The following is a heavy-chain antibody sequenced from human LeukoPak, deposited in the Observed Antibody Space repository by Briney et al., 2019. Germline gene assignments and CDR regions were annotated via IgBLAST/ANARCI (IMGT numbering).Heavy chain of an antibody. CDR1: GGSISSYY. CDR2: IYYSGST. V-gene: IGHV4-59*08. J-gene: IGHJ2*01. D-gene: IGHD3-9*01. Sequence: SETLSLTCTVPGGSISSYYWSWIRQPPGKGLEWIGYIYYSGSTNYNPSLKSRVTISVDTSKNQFSLKLSSVTAADTAVYYCARHTYDILTGPTNWYFDLWGRGTLVTVSS. CDR3: ARHTYDILTGPTNWYFDL.